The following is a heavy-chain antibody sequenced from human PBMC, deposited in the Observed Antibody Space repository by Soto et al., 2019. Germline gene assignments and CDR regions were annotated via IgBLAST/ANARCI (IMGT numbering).Heavy chain of an antibody. V-gene: IGHV1-69*01. J-gene: IGHJ4*02. CDR1: GGTFSTYA. D-gene: IGHD1-26*01. CDR3: ARGVGAYYFDY. CDR2: IIPIFGTT. Sequence: QVQLVQSGAEVKKPGSSVKVSCKASGGTFSTYAITWVRQAPGQGLEWLGGIIPIFGTTDYARKFQGRVTITAAESTSTVFIELSSLTSEDTAVYYCARGVGAYYFDYWSQGTLVTVSS.